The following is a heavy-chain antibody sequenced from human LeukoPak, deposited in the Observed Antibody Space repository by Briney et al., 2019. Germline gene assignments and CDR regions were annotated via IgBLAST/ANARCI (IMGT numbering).Heavy chain of an antibody. CDR3: AKNGVNFVY. CDR2: IQYDGSKK. J-gene: IGHJ4*02. D-gene: IGHD3-3*01. V-gene: IGHV3-30*02. CDR1: GFTFSSNG. Sequence: SGGSLRLSCVASGFTFSSNGMHWVRQAPGKGLEWVTFIQYDGSKKYYADSVKGRFTISRDNSKNTLYLEMNSLRVEDTAVYYCAKNGVNFVYWGQGTLVTVSS.